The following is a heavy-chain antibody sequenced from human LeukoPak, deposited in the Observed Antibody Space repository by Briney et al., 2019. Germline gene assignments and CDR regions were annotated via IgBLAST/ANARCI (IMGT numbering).Heavy chain of an antibody. CDR1: GGTFSSYA. Sequence: GSSVKVSCKASGGTFSSYAISWVRQAPGQGLEWMGGIIPIFGTANYAQKFQGRVAITADESTSTAYMELSSLRSEDTAVYYCARAVVPAAPFDYWGQGTLVTVSS. J-gene: IGHJ4*02. CDR3: ARAVVPAAPFDY. V-gene: IGHV1-69*01. CDR2: IIPIFGTA. D-gene: IGHD2-2*01.